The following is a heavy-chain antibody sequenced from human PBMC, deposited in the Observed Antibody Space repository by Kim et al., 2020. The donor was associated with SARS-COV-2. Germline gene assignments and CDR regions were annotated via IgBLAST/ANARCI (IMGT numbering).Heavy chain of an antibody. Sequence: ADSVKGRFTISRDNSKHSLYLQMNSLRTEDTALYYCAKGPTSSIAARTDYWGQGTLVTVSS. V-gene: IGHV3-43*01. J-gene: IGHJ4*02. CDR3: AKGPTSSIAARTDY. D-gene: IGHD6-6*01.